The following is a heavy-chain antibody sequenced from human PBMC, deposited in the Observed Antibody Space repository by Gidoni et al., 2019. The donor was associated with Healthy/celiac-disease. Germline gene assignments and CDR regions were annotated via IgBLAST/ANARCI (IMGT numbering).Heavy chain of an antibody. CDR3: ARDATYGDYDDYYFDY. D-gene: IGHD4-17*01. CDR2: IWYDGSNK. V-gene: IGHV3-33*01. Sequence: QVQLVESGGGVVQPGRSLRLSCAASGFTFSSYGMHWVRQAPGKGLEWVAVIWYDGSNKYYADSVKGRFTISRDNSKNTLYLQMNSLRAENTAVYYCARDATYGDYDDYYFDYWGQGTLVTVSS. J-gene: IGHJ4*02. CDR1: GFTFSSYG.